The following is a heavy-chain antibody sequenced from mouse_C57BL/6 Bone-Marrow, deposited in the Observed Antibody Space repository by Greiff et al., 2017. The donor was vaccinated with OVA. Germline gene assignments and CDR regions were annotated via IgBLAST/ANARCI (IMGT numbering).Heavy chain of an antibody. J-gene: IGHJ4*01. V-gene: IGHV5-2*03. D-gene: IGHD2-12*01. CDR1: EYEFPSHD. CDR3: ARWAYSGYAMDY. CDR2: INSDGGST. Sequence: EVKLVESGGGLVQPGESLKLSCESNEYEFPSHDMSWVRKTPEKRLELVAAINSDGGSTYYPDTMERRFIISRDNTKKNLYLQMSSLRTEDTAVYYCARWAYSGYAMDYWGQGTSVTVSS.